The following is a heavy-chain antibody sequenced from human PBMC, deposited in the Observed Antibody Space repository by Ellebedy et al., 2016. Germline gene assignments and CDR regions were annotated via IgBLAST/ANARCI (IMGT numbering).Heavy chain of an antibody. CDR1: GGSISSYY. CDR3: ARVTYGDYRSYNWFDP. Sequence: SETLSLXXTVSGGSISSYYWSWIRQPPGKGLEWIGCIYDSGSTNYNPSLKSRVTISVDTSKNQFSLNLSSVTAADTAVYFCARVTYGDYRSYNWFDPWGQGTLVTVSS. V-gene: IGHV4-59*01. CDR2: IYDSGST. J-gene: IGHJ5*02. D-gene: IGHD4-17*01.